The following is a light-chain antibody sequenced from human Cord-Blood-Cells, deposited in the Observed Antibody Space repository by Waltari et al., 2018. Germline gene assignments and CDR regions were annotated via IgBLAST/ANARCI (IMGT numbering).Light chain of an antibody. J-gene: IGKJ2*01. CDR1: QSVSSSY. CDR3: QQYGSSTYT. Sequence: EIVLTQTPGTLSSSPGERATSPCRASQSVSSSYLAWYQQKPGQAPRLLIYGASSRATGIPDRFSGSGSGTDFTLTISRLEPEDFAVYYCQQYGSSTYTFGQGTKLEIK. CDR2: GAS. V-gene: IGKV3-20*01.